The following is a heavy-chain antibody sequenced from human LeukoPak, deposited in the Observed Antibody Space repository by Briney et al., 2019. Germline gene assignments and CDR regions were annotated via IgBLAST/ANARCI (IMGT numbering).Heavy chain of an antibody. CDR3: ARGPHIRTYDRDNWFDP. CDR2: ISPSGGST. J-gene: IGHJ5*02. D-gene: IGHD3-3*01. V-gene: IGHV1-46*01. CDR1: GYTFTSNY. Sequence: ASVKVSCKAFGYTFTSNYMHWVRQAPGQGPEWMGVISPSGGSTTCAQKFQGRVTLTRDMSTSTDYLELSSLRSEDTAVYYCARGPHIRTYDRDNWFDPWGQGTLVTVSS.